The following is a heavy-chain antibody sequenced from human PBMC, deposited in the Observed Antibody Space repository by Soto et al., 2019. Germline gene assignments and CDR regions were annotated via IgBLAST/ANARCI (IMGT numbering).Heavy chain of an antibody. CDR1: EFTFSDYS. V-gene: IGHV3-21*01. CDR2: IRSSPSYI. Sequence: GGSLRLSCAASEFTFSDYSVNWVRQAPGKGLEWVSSIRSSPSYIYYADSVKGRFTISRDSAKNSLYLQMNSLRAEDTAVYYCARMSIVGRRDYYYGMDVWGQGTTVTVSS. D-gene: IGHD6-6*01. J-gene: IGHJ6*02. CDR3: ARMSIVGRRDYYYGMDV.